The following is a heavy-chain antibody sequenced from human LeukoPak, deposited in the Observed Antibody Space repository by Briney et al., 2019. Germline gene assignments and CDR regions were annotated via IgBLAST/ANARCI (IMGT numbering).Heavy chain of an antibody. CDR1: GGSFSGYY. Sequence: SETLSLTCAAYGGSFSGYYWSWIRQPPGKGLEWIGEINHSGSTNYNPSLKSRVTISVDTSKNQFSLKLSSVTAADTAVYYCARGRYYYGSGSYYNWFDPWGQGTLVTVSS. D-gene: IGHD3-10*01. J-gene: IGHJ5*02. V-gene: IGHV4-34*01. CDR3: ARGRYYYGSGSYYNWFDP. CDR2: INHSGST.